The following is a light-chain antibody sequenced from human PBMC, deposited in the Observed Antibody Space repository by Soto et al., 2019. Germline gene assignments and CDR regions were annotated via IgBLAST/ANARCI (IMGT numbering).Light chain of an antibody. V-gene: IGLV6-57*04. CDR2: EDN. J-gene: IGLJ3*02. Sequence: NFMLTQPHSVSESPGKTVTISCTRSSGSIASNYVQWYQQRPGSAPTTVIYEDNQRPSGVPDRFSGSIDSSSSSASLTISGLKTEDEADYYCQSYDSSSWVFGGGTKVTVL. CDR1: SGSIASNY. CDR3: QSYDSSSWV.